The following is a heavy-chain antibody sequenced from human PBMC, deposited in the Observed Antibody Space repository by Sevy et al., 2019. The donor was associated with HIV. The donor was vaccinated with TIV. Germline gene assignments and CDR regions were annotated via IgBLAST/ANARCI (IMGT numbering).Heavy chain of an antibody. CDR2: SSAYNGNT. CDR1: GYTVTSYG. D-gene: IGHD1-7*01. Sequence: ASVKVSCKASGYTVTSYGISWVRQAPGQGLEWMGWSSAYNGNTNYAQKLQGRVTMTTDTSTSTAYMELRSLRSDDTAVYYCARDWNYRDAFDIWGQGTMVTVSS. V-gene: IGHV1-18*01. CDR3: ARDWNYRDAFDI. J-gene: IGHJ3*02.